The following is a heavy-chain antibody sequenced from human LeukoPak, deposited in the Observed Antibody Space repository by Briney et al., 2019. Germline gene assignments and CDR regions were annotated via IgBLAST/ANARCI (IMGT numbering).Heavy chain of an antibody. D-gene: IGHD4-17*01. CDR1: GFTFSNYW. V-gene: IGHV3-74*01. J-gene: IGHJ6*03. Sequence: PGGSLRLSCAASGFTFSNYWMHWVRQAPGKGLMWVSRINSDGSGTTYADSVKGRFTISRDNAKNMLYLQMNSLRAEDTAVYYCAKTTDNYYYYYMDVWGKGTTVAVSS. CDR2: INSDGSGT. CDR3: AKTTDNYYYYYMDV.